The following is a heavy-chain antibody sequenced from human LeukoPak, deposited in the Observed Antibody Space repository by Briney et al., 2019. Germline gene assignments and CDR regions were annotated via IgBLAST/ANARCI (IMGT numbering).Heavy chain of an antibody. CDR1: EYTFTSYW. Sequence: GESLSLSCTGSEYTFTSYWIGWVRQMPGKGVEWMGIIYPGDSDTRYSPSFQGQVTISADKSISTAYLQWSSLKASDTAIYYCARGSGNYFDYWGQGTLVTVSS. CDR2: IYPGDSDT. V-gene: IGHV5-51*01. J-gene: IGHJ4*02. CDR3: ARGSGNYFDY. D-gene: IGHD3-10*01.